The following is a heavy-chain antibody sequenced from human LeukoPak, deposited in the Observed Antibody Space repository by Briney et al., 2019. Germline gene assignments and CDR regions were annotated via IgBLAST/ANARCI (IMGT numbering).Heavy chain of an antibody. J-gene: IGHJ4*02. CDR2: IKVSGGRT. CDR1: GYTFSGFY. CDR3: AREPPESYYFDN. V-gene: IGHV1-46*01. Sequence: ASVKVSCKASGYTFSGFYVHWVRQAPGQGLEWMGIIKVSGGRTEYAQKFQGRVTVTRDMSTSTVYMELNNLRSEDTAVYYCAREPPESYYFDNWGQGILVTVSS.